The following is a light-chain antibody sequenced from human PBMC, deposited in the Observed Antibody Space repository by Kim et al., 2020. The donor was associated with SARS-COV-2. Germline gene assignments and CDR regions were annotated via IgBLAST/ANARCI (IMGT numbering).Light chain of an antibody. V-gene: IGKV1-6*01. Sequence: ASVGDRVTITVRASQDIRNDLGWYQHKSGQAPKVLIYGASTLQSGVPSRFSGSGSGTDFTLTISSLQPEDFATYYCLQDYSYPRTFGQGTKVDIK. CDR3: LQDYSYPRT. CDR1: QDIRND. J-gene: IGKJ1*01. CDR2: GAS.